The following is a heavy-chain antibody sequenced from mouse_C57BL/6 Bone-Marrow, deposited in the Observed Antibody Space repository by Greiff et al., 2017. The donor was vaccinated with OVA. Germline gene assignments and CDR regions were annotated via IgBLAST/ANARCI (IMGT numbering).Heavy chain of an antibody. CDR3: ARDRFYYGNWYCDV. D-gene: IGHD2-1*01. Sequence: DVKLVESGPGLVKPSQSLSLTCSVTGYSITSGYYWNWIRQFPGNKLEWMGYISYDGSNNYNPSLKNRISITRDTSKNQFFLKLNSVTTEDTATYYWARDRFYYGNWYCDVWGTGTTVTVSS. CDR1: GYSITSGYY. V-gene: IGHV3-6*01. J-gene: IGHJ1*03. CDR2: ISYDGSN.